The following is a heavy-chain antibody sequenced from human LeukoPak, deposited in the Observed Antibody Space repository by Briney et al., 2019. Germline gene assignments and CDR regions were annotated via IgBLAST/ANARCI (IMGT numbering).Heavy chain of an antibody. D-gene: IGHD3-10*01. CDR3: AKDRDLLFAHCWFDL. V-gene: IGHV3-23*01. CDR1: GFAFSTYA. J-gene: IGHJ5*02. CDR2: ISISGGSA. Sequence: AGGSLRLSCAASGFAFSTYAMSWVRQAPGKGLEWVSGISISGGSAYYADSVMGRFTISRDNSKNTLYLQMNRLRAEDTAVYYCAKDRDLLFAHCWFDLWGQGILVTVSS.